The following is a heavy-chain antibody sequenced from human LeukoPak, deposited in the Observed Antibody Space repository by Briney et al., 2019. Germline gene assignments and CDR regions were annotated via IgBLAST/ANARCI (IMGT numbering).Heavy chain of an antibody. D-gene: IGHD6-19*01. J-gene: IGHJ5*02. CDR3: AKGLFGSGWYFGS. CDR2: IGGSGDGT. CDR1: GFSFSSYA. V-gene: IGHV3-23*01. Sequence: PGGSLRLSCAASGFSFSSYAMSSVRQAPGKGLEFVSAIGGSGDGTYYADSVKGRFTISRDNSKSTLYLQMNSLRVEDTALYYCAKGLFGSGWYFGSWGQGTLVTVSS.